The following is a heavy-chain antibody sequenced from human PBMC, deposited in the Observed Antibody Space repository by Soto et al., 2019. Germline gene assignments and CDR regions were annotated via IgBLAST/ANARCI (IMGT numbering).Heavy chain of an antibody. CDR2: IIPIFGTA. J-gene: IGHJ4*02. CDR3: ATLGGTAMVKLDY. V-gene: IGHV1-69*01. Sequence: QVQLVQSGAEVKKPGSSVKVSCKASGGTFSSYAISWVRQAPGQGLEWMGGIIPIFGTANYAQKFQGRVTITADESTSTAYAERRSLRSECTAVYYCATLGGTAMVKLDYWAQRTLVTVSS. CDR1: GGTFSSYA. D-gene: IGHD5-18*01.